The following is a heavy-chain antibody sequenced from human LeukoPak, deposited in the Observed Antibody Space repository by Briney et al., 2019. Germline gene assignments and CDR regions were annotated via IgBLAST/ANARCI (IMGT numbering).Heavy chain of an antibody. D-gene: IGHD3-10*01. CDR2: IYYSGST. V-gene: IGHV4-39*01. Sequence: SETLSLTCNVSGGSISSSSYYWGWIRQPPGRGLEWIGSIYYSGSTYYNPSLKSRVTISVDTSKNQFSLKLSSVTAADTAVYYCARHRVVITRVRGALFDYWGQGTLVTVSS. CDR1: GGSISSSSYY. J-gene: IGHJ4*02. CDR3: ARHRVVITRVRGALFDY.